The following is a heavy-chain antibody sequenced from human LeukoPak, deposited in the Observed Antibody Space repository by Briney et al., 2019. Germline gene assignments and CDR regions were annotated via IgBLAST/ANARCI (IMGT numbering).Heavy chain of an antibody. D-gene: IGHD2-15*01. Sequence: PSETLSLTCTVSGGSIRNYYWSWIRQPPGKGLEWIGYIYYSGSTNYSPSLKSRVTISVDTSKNQFSLRLSSVTAADTAVYYCARVPEIEGAADYYYGLDVWGQGTTVTVSS. J-gene: IGHJ6*02. CDR2: IYYSGST. CDR3: ARVPEIEGAADYYYGLDV. CDR1: GGSIRNYY. V-gene: IGHV4-59*01.